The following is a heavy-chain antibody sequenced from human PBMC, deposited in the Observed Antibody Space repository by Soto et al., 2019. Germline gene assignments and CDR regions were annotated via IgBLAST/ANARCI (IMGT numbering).Heavy chain of an antibody. Sequence: NPSETLSLTCTVSGGSISSSSYYWGWIRQPPGKGLEWIGSIYYSGSTYYNPSLKSRVTISVDTSKNQFSLKLSSVTAADTAVYYCAIRPSYGSGSYYTDYWGQGTLVTVSS. J-gene: IGHJ4*02. CDR1: GGSISSSSYY. CDR2: IYYSGST. V-gene: IGHV4-39*01. D-gene: IGHD3-10*01. CDR3: AIRPSYGSGSYYTDY.